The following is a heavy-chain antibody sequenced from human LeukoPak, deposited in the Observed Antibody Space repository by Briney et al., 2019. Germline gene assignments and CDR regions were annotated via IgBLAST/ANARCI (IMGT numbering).Heavy chain of an antibody. V-gene: IGHV2-5*02. D-gene: IGHD4-17*01. CDR1: GFSLRTSGVG. CDR3: ARLYGDYLGEYFDY. J-gene: IGHJ4*02. Sequence: SGPTLVNPTQTLTLTCTFSGFSLRTSGVGVGWIRQPPGKALEWLALIYWDDYKRYSPSLKSRLTITKDTSKNQVVLIMTNMDPVDTATYYCARLYGDYLGEYFDYWGQGTPVTVSS. CDR2: IYWDDYK.